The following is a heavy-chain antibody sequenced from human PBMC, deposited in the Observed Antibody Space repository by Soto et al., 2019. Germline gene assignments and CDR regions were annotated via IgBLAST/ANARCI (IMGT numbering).Heavy chain of an antibody. J-gene: IGHJ5*02. CDR2: IYPGDSDT. V-gene: IGHV5-51*03. CDR3: ARLDPRNFWSGYSINWFDP. Sequence: EVQLVQSGAEVKKPGESLKISCKGSGYSFTSYWIGWVRQMPGKGLEWMGIIYPGDSDTRYSPSFQGQVTISADKSISTAYLQWSSLKASDTAMYYCARLDPRNFWSGYSINWFDPWGQGTLVTVSS. D-gene: IGHD3-3*01. CDR1: GYSFTSYW.